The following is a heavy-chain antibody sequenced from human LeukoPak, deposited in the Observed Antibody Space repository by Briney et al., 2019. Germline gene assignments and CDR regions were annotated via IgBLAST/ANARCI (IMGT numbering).Heavy chain of an antibody. CDR3: ARDGAVSGYSFDY. J-gene: IGHJ4*02. CDR1: DYSITTGYF. V-gene: IGHV4-38-2*02. D-gene: IGHD3-22*01. Sequence: SETLSLTCSVSDYSITTGYFWVWIRQPPGKGPEWIGNIHYSGTTYYNPSLNSRVAISVDTSKKHFSLNLSSVTAADTAIYYCARDGAVSGYSFDYWGQGILVTVSS. CDR2: IHYSGTT.